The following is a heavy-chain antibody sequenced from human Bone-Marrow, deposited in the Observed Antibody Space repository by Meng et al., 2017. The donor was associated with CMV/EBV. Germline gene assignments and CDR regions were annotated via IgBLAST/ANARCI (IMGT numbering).Heavy chain of an antibody. CDR1: GGSISSYY. CDR3: ARRVSSGWYVGY. D-gene: IGHD6-19*01. J-gene: IGHJ4*02. V-gene: IGHV4-59*08. Sequence: SETLSLTCTVSGGSISSYYWSWIRQPPGKGLEWIGYIYYSGSTNYNPSLKSRVTISVDTSKNQFSLKLTSVPVADTAVYYCARRVSSGWYVGYWGQGTRVTVSS. CDR2: IYYSGST.